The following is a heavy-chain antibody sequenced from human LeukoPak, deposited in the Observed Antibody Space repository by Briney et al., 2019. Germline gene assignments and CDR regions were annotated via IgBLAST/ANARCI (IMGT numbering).Heavy chain of an antibody. Sequence: ASVKVSCKASGYTFTSYGINWVRQAPGQGLEWMGWISAYNGNTNYAQKLQGRVTMTTDTSTSIAYMELRSLRSDDTAVYYCARGSGTYYNARRGWFDPWGQGTLVTVSS. CDR2: ISAYNGNT. CDR3: ARGSGTYYNARRGWFDP. J-gene: IGHJ5*02. CDR1: GYTFTSYG. V-gene: IGHV1-18*01. D-gene: IGHD3-10*01.